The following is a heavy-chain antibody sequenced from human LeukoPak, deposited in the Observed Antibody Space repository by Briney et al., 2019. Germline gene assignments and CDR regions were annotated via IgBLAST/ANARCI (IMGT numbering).Heavy chain of an antibody. D-gene: IGHD6-19*01. CDR1: GGSISSSGYY. J-gene: IGHJ4*02. CDR2: IYYSGST. Sequence: SETLSLTCTVSGGSISSSGYYWGWIRQPPGKGLEYVGSIYYSGSTYYSWSLKSRVTISLDTSKNKFSLKLSSVTAADTAVYYCARLDHSSGWYPAYFDYWGQGTLVTVSS. V-gene: IGHV4-39*01. CDR3: ARLDHSSGWYPAYFDY.